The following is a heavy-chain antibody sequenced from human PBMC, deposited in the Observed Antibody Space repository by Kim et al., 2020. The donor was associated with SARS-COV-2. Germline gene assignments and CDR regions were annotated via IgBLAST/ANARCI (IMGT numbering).Heavy chain of an antibody. CDR3: ARQTGLWIQLWFAAFDI. CDR2: IYYSGST. CDR1: GGSISSSSYY. V-gene: IGHV4-39*01. J-gene: IGHJ3*02. D-gene: IGHD5-18*01. Sequence: SETLSLTCTVSGGSISSSSYYWGWIRQPPGKGLEWIGSIYYSGSTYYNPSLKSRVTISVDTSKNQFSLKLSSVTAADTAVYYCARQTGLWIQLWFAAFDIWGQGTMVTVSS.